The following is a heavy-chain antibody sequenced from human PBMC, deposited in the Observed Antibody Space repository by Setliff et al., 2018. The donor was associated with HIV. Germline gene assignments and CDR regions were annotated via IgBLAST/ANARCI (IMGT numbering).Heavy chain of an antibody. V-gene: IGHV4-31*03. CDR1: GVSVSSGGYY. J-gene: IGHJ6*02. CDR3: ASKPYYNYGMDV. Sequence: PSETLSLTCTVSGVSVSSGGYYWSWIRQHPGKGLEWIGYVYYTGTSYFNPSLKSRITISVDTSKNHFSLKLGFVTAADTAVYYCASKPYYNYGMDVWGQGTTVTVSS. CDR2: VYYTGTS.